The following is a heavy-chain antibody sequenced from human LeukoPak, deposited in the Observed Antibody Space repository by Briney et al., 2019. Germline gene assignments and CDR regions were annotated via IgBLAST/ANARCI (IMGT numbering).Heavy chain of an antibody. Sequence: SETLSLTCTVSGGSISSSSYYWGWIRQPPGKGLEWIGSIYYSGSTYYNPSLKSRVTISVDTPKNQFSLKLSSVTAADTAVYYCARYSLPGDYYTDVWGKGTTVTVSS. CDR1: GGSISSSSYY. V-gene: IGHV4-39*01. CDR2: IYYSGST. D-gene: IGHD5-18*01. J-gene: IGHJ6*03. CDR3: ARYSLPGDYYTDV.